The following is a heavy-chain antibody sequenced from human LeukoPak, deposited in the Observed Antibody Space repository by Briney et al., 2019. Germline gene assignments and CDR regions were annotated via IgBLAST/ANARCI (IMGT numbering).Heavy chain of an antibody. Sequence: PSETLSLTCTVSGGSISSYYWSWIRQPPGKGLKWIGYIYYSGSTNYNPSLKSRVTISVDASKNQFSLKLSSVTAADTAVYYCASSFTGYSYVVYWGQGTLVTVSS. CDR2: IYYSGST. V-gene: IGHV4-59*08. J-gene: IGHJ4*02. CDR3: ASSFTGYSYVVY. D-gene: IGHD5-18*01. CDR1: GGSISSYY.